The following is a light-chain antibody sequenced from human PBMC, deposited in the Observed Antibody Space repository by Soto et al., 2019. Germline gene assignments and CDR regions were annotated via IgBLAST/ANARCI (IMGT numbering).Light chain of an antibody. CDR1: QNIERW. Sequence: DVGMTQTPSTLSASVKDRVTITCGASQNIERWLAWYQQKPGKAPKLLLYDVSSLESGVPSRFSGSGSATEFILTINGLQPDDFATYFCQQFKSGTWTFGQGTKVDI. CDR3: QQFKSGTWT. CDR2: DVS. J-gene: IGKJ1*01. V-gene: IGKV1-5*01.